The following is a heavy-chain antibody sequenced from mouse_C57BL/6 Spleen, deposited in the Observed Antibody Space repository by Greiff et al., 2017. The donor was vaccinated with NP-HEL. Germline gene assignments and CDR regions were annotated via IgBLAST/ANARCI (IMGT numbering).Heavy chain of an antibody. J-gene: IGHJ3*01. CDR1: GYTFTSYW. D-gene: IGHD2-4*01. CDR2: IYPSDSET. CDR3: ARSYDYDDGGFAY. Sequence: QVQLKQPGAELVRPGSSVKLSCKASGYTFTSYWMDWVKQRPGQGLEWIGNIYPSDSETHYNQKFKDKATLTVDKSSSTAYMQLSSLTSEDSAVYYCARSYDYDDGGFAYWGQGTLVTVSA. V-gene: IGHV1-61*01.